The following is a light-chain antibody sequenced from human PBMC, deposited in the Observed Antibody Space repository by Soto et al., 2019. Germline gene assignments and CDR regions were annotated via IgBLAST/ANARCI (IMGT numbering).Light chain of an antibody. CDR1: SGDVGGYNS. CDR2: DVT. CDR3: SSYTNSNTVL. Sequence: QSALAQPASVSGSPGQSISISYTGTSGDVGGYNSVSWYQQHPGKAPKLMIYDVTTRPSGVSNRFSGSKSGNTASLTISGLQTEDEADYYCSSYTNSNTVLFGGGTKLTVL. V-gene: IGLV2-14*01. J-gene: IGLJ2*01.